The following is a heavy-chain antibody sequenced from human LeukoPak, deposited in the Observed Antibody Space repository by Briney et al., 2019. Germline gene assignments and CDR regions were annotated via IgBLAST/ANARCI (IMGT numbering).Heavy chain of an antibody. CDR1: GYTFSTYY. CDR3: ARDYKFGEGESPNY. CDR2: INPSGGSA. J-gene: IGHJ4*02. Sequence: ASVKISCKASGYTFSTYYIHWVRQAPGQGLEWMGVINPSGGSASYAQRFQGRVTMTRDTSTSTAYMELRSLRSDDTAVYYCARDYKFGEGESPNYWGQGTLVTVSS. D-gene: IGHD3-16*01. V-gene: IGHV1-46*01.